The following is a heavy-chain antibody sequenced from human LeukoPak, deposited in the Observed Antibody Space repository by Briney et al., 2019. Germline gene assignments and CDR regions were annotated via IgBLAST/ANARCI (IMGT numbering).Heavy chain of an antibody. Sequence: GGSLRLSCAASGFTFSDYYISWIRQAPGKGLEWVSYISSSGSTIYYADSVKGRFTISRDNAKNSLYLQMNSLRAEDTAVYYCARDAAEATIRGGYFDYWGQGTLVTVSS. V-gene: IGHV3-11*01. J-gene: IGHJ4*02. D-gene: IGHD5-12*01. CDR3: ARDAAEATIRGGYFDY. CDR2: ISSSGSTI. CDR1: GFTFSDYY.